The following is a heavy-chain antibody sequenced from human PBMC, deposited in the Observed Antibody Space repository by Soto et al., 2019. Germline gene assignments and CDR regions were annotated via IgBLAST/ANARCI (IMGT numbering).Heavy chain of an antibody. J-gene: IGHJ6*02. CDR3: AKRGDIVEVSRTFVGYGMDV. CDR2: ISGNGGDI. D-gene: IGHD2-2*01. CDR1: VFTFRNYA. V-gene: IGHV3-23*01. Sequence: PGGSLRLSCAASVFTFRNYAMSWVRQAPGKGLEWVSRISGNGGDINYADSVKGRFTISRDNSKNTLYLQMNSLRAEDTAVYYCAKRGDIVEVSRTFVGYGMDVWGQGTTVTVSS.